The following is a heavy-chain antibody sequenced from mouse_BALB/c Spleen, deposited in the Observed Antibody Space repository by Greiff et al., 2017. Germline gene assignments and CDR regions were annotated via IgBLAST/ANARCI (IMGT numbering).Heavy chain of an antibody. V-gene: IGHV2-2*02. CDR1: GFSLTSYG. D-gene: IGHD2-2*01. CDR2: IWSGGST. Sequence: QVHVKQSGPGLVQPSQSLSITCTVSGFSLTSYGVHWVRQSPGKGLEWLGVIWSGGSTDYNAAFISRLSISKDNSKSQVFFKMNSLQANDTAIYYCARKNGYDVYFDYWGQGTTLTVSS. J-gene: IGHJ2*01. CDR3: ARKNGYDVYFDY.